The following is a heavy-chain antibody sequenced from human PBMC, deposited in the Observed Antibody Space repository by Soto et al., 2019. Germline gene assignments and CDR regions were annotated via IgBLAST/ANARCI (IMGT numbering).Heavy chain of an antibody. CDR1: GYTLTELS. J-gene: IGHJ4*02. Sequence: ASVKVSCKVSGYTLTELSMHWVRQAPGKGLEWMGGFDPEDGETIYAQKFQGRVTMTEDTSTDTAYMELSSLRSEDTAVYYCATYTGDRAPNKRKTFDYWAREPWSPSPQ. D-gene: IGHD1-26*01. CDR2: FDPEDGET. V-gene: IGHV1-24*01. CDR3: ATYTGDRAPNKRKTFDY.